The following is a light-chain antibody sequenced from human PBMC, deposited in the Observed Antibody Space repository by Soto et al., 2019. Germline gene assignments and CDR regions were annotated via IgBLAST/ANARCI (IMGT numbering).Light chain of an antibody. Sequence: EIVLTQSPGTLSLSPGERVTLSCRASQSVSSSYLAWYQQKLGQAPRLLIYGASSRATGIPARFSGSGSGTDFTLTISSLEPEDFAVYYCQQRSNWPRTFGQGTKVEIK. CDR2: GAS. CDR3: QQRSNWPRT. CDR1: QSVSSSY. V-gene: IGKV3D-20*02. J-gene: IGKJ1*01.